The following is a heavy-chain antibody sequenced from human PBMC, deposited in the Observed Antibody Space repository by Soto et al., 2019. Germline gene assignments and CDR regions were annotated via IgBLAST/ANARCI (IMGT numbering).Heavy chain of an antibody. CDR3: AKKALLDYYYYYYMDV. V-gene: IGHV3-30*18. D-gene: IGHD1-1*01. Sequence: QVQLVESGGGVVQPGRSLRLSCAASGFTFSSYGMHWVRQAPGKGLEWVAVISYDGRNKYYADSVKGRFTISRDNSKNTLDLQMNSLRAEDTAVYYCAKKALLDYYYYYYMDVWGKGTTVTVSS. CDR2: ISYDGRNK. J-gene: IGHJ6*03. CDR1: GFTFSSYG.